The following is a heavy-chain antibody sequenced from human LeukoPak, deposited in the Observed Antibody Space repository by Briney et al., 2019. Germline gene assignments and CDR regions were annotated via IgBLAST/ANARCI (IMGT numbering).Heavy chain of an antibody. D-gene: IGHD3-10*01. J-gene: IGHJ4*02. CDR1: GGSISSSSYY. CDR2: IYHSGST. V-gene: IGHV4-39*07. CDR3: TRGLWFGEYYFDY. Sequence: PSETLCLTCTVSGGSISSSSYYWVWIRQPPEKGLEWIGTIYHSGSTYYNPSLKSRVTISVDTSKNQFSLRVSSVTDADTAVYYCTRGLWFGEYYFDYWGQGTLVTVSS.